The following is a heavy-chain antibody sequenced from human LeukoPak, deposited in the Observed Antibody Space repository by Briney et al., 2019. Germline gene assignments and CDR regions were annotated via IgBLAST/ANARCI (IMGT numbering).Heavy chain of an antibody. D-gene: IGHD3-22*01. CDR3: ARPVELNYYDSSGRNWFDP. J-gene: IGHJ5*02. CDR1: GGSFSGYY. V-gene: IGHV4-34*01. CDR2: INHSGST. Sequence: PSETLSLTCAVYGGSFSGYYWSWIRQPPGKGLEWIGEINHSGSTNYNPSLKSRVTISVDTSKNQFSLKLSSVTAADTAVYYCARPVELNYYDSSGRNWFDPWGQGTLVTVSS.